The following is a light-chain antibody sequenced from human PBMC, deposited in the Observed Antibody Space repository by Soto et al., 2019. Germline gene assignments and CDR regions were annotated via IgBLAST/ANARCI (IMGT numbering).Light chain of an antibody. V-gene: IGKV1-17*03. CDR3: LLHNTYPST. CDR1: QGISNY. CDR2: AAS. J-gene: IGKJ1*01. Sequence: DIQXTQSPNHMAASVGERVTSICRARQGISNYLAWFQQTPGKVXKXXLYAASTLKSGVQSRFSASGSGTEFTLTISILQPEDFVTYYCLLHNTYPSTFGEGTNV.